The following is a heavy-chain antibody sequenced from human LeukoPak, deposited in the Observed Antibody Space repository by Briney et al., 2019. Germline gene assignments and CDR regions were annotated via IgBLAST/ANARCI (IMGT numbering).Heavy chain of an antibody. J-gene: IGHJ5*02. CDR2: IYPGDSDT. D-gene: IGHD2-15*01. V-gene: IGHV5-51*01. CDR3: ARLGGYCSGGSCYLGWFDP. Sequence: GESLKISCKGSGYSFTSYWIGWVRQMPGKGLEWMGIIYPGDSDTRYSPSFQGQVTISADKSISTAYLQWSSLKASDTAMYYCARLGGYCSGGSCYLGWFDPWGQGTLVTVSS. CDR1: GYSFTSYW.